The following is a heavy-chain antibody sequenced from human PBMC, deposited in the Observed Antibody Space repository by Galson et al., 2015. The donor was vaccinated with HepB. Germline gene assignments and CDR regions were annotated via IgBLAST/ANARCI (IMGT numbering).Heavy chain of an antibody. CDR2: ISGGGGTT. CDR3: AKDNPADKTSRFSLIEVNLDYYHMDV. D-gene: IGHD3-22*01. V-gene: IGHV3-23*01. Sequence: SLRLSCAASGFTFSSYTINWVRQAPGKGLEWVSSISGGGGTTYYTDSVKGRFTISRDNSKNTLYLQMNNLRAEDTAVYYCAKDNPADKTSRFSLIEVNLDYYHMDVWGKGTTVIVSS. CDR1: GFTFSSYT. J-gene: IGHJ6*03.